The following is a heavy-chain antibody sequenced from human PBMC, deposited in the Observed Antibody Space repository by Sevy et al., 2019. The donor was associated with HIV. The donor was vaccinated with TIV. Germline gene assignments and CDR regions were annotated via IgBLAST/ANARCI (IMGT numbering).Heavy chain of an antibody. CDR3: AKSIGGFDAFDI. J-gene: IGHJ3*02. CDR1: GFTFSSYD. CDR2: ISGSGVST. D-gene: IGHD6-25*01. V-gene: IGHV3-23*01. Sequence: GGSLRLSCAASGFTFSSYDMSWVRQAPGKGLEWVSVISGSGVSTYYADSVKGRFTISRDNSKNTLYLQLNSLRAEDTAVYYCAKSIGGFDAFDIWGQGTMVTVSS.